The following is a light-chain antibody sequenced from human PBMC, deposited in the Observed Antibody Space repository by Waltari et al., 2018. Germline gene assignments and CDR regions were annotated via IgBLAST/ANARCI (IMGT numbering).Light chain of an antibody. CDR1: SSNVGGYNY. J-gene: IGLJ1*01. V-gene: IGLV2-14*03. CDR2: HVS. Sequence: QSALTQPASVSGSPGQSITISCTGTSSNVGGYNYVSWYQQHPGKAPRLMIFHVSDRPSGVSNRFSGSKSGNTASLTISGLQTEDEADYYCSSYTSSYTYVFGTGTKITVL. CDR3: SSYTSSYTYV.